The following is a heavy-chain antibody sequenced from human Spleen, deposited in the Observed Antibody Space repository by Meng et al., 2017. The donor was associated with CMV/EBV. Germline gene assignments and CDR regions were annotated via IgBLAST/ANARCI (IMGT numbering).Heavy chain of an antibody. CDR2: INPNSGGT. CDR1: GYTVSSYA. D-gene: IGHD2-15*01. V-gene: IGHV1-2*06. J-gene: IGHJ6*02. CDR3: ARVKRYCTGGTCSSTGYYGMDV. Sequence: ASVKVSCKASGYTVSSYAITWVRPAPGQGLEWMGRINPNSGGTNYAQKFQGRITMTGDTSITTAYMELSRLRSDDMAVYHCARVKRYCTGGTCSSTGYYGMDVWGQGTTVTVSS.